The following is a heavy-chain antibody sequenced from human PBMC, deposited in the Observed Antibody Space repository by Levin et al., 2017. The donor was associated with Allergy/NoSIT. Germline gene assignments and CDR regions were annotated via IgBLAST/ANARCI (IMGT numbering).Heavy chain of an antibody. J-gene: IGHJ4*02. Sequence: TSETLSLTCTVSGGSIGSYYWNWIRQPAGKGLEWIGRIYTSETTNFNPSLKSRVTMSVDTSRNQFSLKLSSVTAADTAVYYCARENTVYDVLTGSLPYYFDCWGQGTLVTVSS. CDR3: ARENTVYDVLTGSLPYYFDC. CDR1: GGSIGSYY. V-gene: IGHV4-4*07. D-gene: IGHD3-9*01. CDR2: IYTSETT.